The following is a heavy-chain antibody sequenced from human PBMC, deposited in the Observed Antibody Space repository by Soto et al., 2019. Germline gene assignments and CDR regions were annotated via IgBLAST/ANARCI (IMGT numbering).Heavy chain of an antibody. CDR2: INHSGST. V-gene: IGHV4-34*01. D-gene: IGHD1-20*01. CDR1: GGSFSGYY. J-gene: IGHJ4*02. CDR3: ARGSITEGDLYFDY. Sequence: SETLSLTCAVYGGSFSGYYWSWIRQPPGKGLEWIGEINHSGSTNYNPSLKSRVTISVDTSKNQFSLKLSSVTAADTAVYYCARGSITEGDLYFDYWGQGTLVTVSS.